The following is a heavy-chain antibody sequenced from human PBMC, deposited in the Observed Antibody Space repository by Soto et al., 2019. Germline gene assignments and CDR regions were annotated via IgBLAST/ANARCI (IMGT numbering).Heavy chain of an antibody. J-gene: IGHJ4*02. CDR3: AREQRWLQPDY. CDR2: ISYDGSNK. Sequence: ESGGGVVQPGRSLRLSCAASGFTFSSYAMHWVRQAPGKGLEWVAVISYDGSNKYYADSVKGRFTISRDNSKNTLYLQMNSLRAEDTAVYYCAREQRWLQPDYWGQGTLVTVSS. D-gene: IGHD5-12*01. V-gene: IGHV3-30-3*01. CDR1: GFTFSSYA.